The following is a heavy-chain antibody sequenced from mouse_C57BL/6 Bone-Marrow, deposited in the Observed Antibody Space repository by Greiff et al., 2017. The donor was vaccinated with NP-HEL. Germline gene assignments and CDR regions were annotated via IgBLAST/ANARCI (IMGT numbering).Heavy chain of an antibody. CDR1: GYTFTSYT. V-gene: IGHV1-4*01. D-gene: IGHD2-1*01. J-gene: IGHJ1*03. CDR2: INPSSGYT. Sequence: QVQLQQSGAELARPGASVKMSCKASGYTFTSYTMHWVKQRPGQGLEWIGYINPSSGYTKYNQKFKDKATLTADKSSSTAYMQLSSLTSEDSAVSYCARLLWPRYFDVWGTGTTVTVSS. CDR3: ARLLWPRYFDV.